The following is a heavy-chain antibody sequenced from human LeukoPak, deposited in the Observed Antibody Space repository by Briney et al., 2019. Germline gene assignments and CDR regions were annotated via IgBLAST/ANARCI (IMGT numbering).Heavy chain of an antibody. Sequence: ASVKVSCKASGYTFTSYGISWVRQAPGQGLEWMGWISAYNGNTNYAQKLQGRVTMTTDTSTSTAYMELRSLRPDDTAVYYCARDFAPVGGGWFGELYRSTSVENYYYGMDVWGQGTTVTVSS. D-gene: IGHD3-10*01. V-gene: IGHV1-18*01. CDR1: GYTFTSYG. J-gene: IGHJ6*02. CDR3: ARDFAPVGGGWFGELYRSTSVENYYYGMDV. CDR2: ISAYNGNT.